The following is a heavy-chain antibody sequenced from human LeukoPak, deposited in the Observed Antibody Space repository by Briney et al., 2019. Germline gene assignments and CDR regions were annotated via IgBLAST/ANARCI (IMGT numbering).Heavy chain of an antibody. CDR1: GYTFNSYG. Sequence: ASVKVSCKASGYTFNSYGISWVRQAPGQGLEWMAWISGYNGKTNYAQKFQGRGTMTTDRSTSTAYMELRSLTSDDTAVYYCARSPPTGYLYYFDYWGQGTLVTVSS. CDR3: ARSPPTGYLYYFDY. J-gene: IGHJ4*02. CDR2: ISGYNGKT. D-gene: IGHD3-9*01. V-gene: IGHV1-18*01.